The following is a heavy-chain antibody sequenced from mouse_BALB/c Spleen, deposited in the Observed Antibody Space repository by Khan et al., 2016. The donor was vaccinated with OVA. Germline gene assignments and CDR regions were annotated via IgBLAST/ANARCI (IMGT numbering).Heavy chain of an antibody. Sequence: EVQLQQSGPELMKPGASVKISCKASGYSFTSYYIHWVMQSRGQSLEWIGYVDTFSAVTTYNQKFKGKATLPVDKSSSTAYIHLSNLTSEDAAVYYCTRHGYVAWFTYWGQGTLVTVSA. J-gene: IGHJ3*01. CDR2: VDTFSAVT. CDR1: GYSFTSYY. CDR3: TRHGYVAWFTY. V-gene: IGHV1S135*01. D-gene: IGHD2-2*01.